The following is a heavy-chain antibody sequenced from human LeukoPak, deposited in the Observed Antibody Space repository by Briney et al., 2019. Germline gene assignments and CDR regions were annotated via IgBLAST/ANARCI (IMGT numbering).Heavy chain of an antibody. J-gene: IGHJ3*02. D-gene: IGHD5-12*01. CDR3: ATTGPYSGGAFDI. Sequence: ASVKVSCKVSGYTLTELSMHWVRQAPGKGLEWMGGFDPEDGETVYAQKFQGRVTMTEDTSTDTAYMELSSLRSEDTAVYYCATTGPYSGGAFDIWGQGTMVTVSS. V-gene: IGHV1-24*01. CDR2: FDPEDGET. CDR1: GYTLTELS.